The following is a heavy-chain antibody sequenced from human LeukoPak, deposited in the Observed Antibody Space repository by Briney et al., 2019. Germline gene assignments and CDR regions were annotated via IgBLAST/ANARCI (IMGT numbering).Heavy chain of an antibody. J-gene: IGHJ2*01. V-gene: IGHV4-4*07. Sequence: SETLSLTCTVSGGSFSNYYWSLIRQPADKRLEWIGLIYTSGGTKYNPSLKSRVTMSVDTSKNQFSLHLSSVTAADTAVYYCARLQNPTVARWYFDLWGRGTLVSVSS. CDR3: ARLQNPTVARWYFDL. CDR1: GGSFSNYY. CDR2: IYTSGGT. D-gene: IGHD5-12*01.